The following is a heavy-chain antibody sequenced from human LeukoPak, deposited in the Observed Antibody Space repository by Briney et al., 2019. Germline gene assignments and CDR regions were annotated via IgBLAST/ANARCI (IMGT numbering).Heavy chain of an antibody. CDR2: INHSGST. Sequence: SETLSLTCAVYGGSFSGYYWSWIRQPPGKGPEWIGEINHSGSTNYNPSLKSRVTISVDTSKNQFSLKLSSVTAADTAVYYCARMSIFGVVIIGPYYFDYWGQGTLVTVSS. CDR3: ARMSIFGVVIIGPYYFDY. J-gene: IGHJ4*02. CDR1: GGSFSGYY. V-gene: IGHV4-34*01. D-gene: IGHD3-3*01.